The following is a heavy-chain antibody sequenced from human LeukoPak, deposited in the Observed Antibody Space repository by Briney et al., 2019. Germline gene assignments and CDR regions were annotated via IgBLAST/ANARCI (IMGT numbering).Heavy chain of an antibody. V-gene: IGHV5-51*01. Sequence: GESLKISCKGSGYSFTSYWIGWVRQMPGKGLEWMGIIYPGDSDTRYSPSFQGQVTISADKSISTAYLQWSSLKASDTAMYYCARHGKEGLLWFGELSPNDYWGQGTLVTVSS. D-gene: IGHD3-10*01. CDR2: IYPGDSDT. CDR1: GYSFTSYW. J-gene: IGHJ4*02. CDR3: ARHGKEGLLWFGELSPNDY.